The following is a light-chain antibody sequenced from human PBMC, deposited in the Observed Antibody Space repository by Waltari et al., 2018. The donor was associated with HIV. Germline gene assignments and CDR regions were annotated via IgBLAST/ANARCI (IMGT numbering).Light chain of an antibody. CDR3: QSYDSSLSGSV. CDR2: GNS. V-gene: IGLV1-40*01. CDR1: SSNIGAGYG. Sequence: QSVLTQPPSVSGAPGQRVTISCTGSSSNIGAGYGVHWYQQLPGTAPKLLIFGNSQRPAGFPDRFSGSKSGTSAALAITGLQAEDEADYYCQSYDSSLSGSVFGGGTKLTVL. J-gene: IGLJ3*02.